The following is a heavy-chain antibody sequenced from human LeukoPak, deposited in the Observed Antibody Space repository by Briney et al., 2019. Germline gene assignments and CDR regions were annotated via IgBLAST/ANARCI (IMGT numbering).Heavy chain of an antibody. V-gene: IGHV4-34*01. J-gene: IGHJ4*02. CDR1: GGSFSGYY. D-gene: IGHD3-22*01. CDR2: INHSGST. Sequence: SETLSFTCAVYGGSFSGYYWSWIRQPPGKGLEWIGEINHSGSTNYNPSLKSRVTISVDTSKNQFSLKLSSVTAADTAVYYCARNSHYYDSSGFNYWGQGTLVTVSS. CDR3: ARNSHYYDSSGFNY.